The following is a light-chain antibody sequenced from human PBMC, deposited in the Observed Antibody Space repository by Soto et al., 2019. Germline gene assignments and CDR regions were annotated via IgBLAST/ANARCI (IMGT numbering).Light chain of an antibody. J-gene: IGKJ1*01. CDR3: QQSYYNPT. CDR2: DAS. CDR1: QSVSNY. Sequence: DIQMTQSPSSLSASVGDRVTITCRASQSVSNYLHWYQQKPGKAPNLLIYDASTFQSGVPSRFSGSGSGTDFTLTISSLQREDFATYYCQQSYYNPTFGQGTKVEIK. V-gene: IGKV1-39*01.